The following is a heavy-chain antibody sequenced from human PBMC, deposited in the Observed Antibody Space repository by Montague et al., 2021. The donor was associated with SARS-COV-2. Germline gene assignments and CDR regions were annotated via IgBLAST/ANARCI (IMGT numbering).Heavy chain of an antibody. CDR3: AGAGRYFGPLDP. D-gene: IGHD3-9*01. J-gene: IGHJ5*02. CDR2: VYYKGDP. CDR1: GGSAY. Sequence: SQTLSLICAVSGGSAYWNWIRRPPGKGLEWIGNVYYKGDPTYSPSLRDRVTISLDSPNQVSLRLNYVTAADSAVYYCAGAGRYFGPLDPWGLGITVIVSS. V-gene: IGHV4-59*01.